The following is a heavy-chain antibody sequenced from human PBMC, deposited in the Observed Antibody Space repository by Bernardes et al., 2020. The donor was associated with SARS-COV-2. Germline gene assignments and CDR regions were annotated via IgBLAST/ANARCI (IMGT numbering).Heavy chain of an antibody. J-gene: IGHJ4*02. CDR2: ISSSGTII. Sequence: GGSLRLSCAASGFTFFNYDMHWVRQAPGKGLEWVSYISSSGTIIYYADSVKGRFTISRDNAKNSLYLQMNSLRAEDTAVYYCARRFDSWGQGTLVTVSS. V-gene: IGHV3-48*01. CDR1: GFTFFNYD. CDR3: ARRFDS.